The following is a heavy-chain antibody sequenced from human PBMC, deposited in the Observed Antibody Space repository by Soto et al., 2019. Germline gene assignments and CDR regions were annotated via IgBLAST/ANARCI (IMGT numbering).Heavy chain of an antibody. J-gene: IGHJ6*02. D-gene: IGHD5-18*01. Sequence: PSQTLSLTCAISGDSVSSNSAAWNWIRQSPSRGLEWLGRTYYRSKWYNDYAVSVKSRITTNPDTSKNQFSLQLNSVTPEDTAVYYCATERGYSYGPPKNYYYYYGMDVWGQGTTVTVSS. CDR1: GDSVSSNSAA. CDR3: ATERGYSYGPPKNYYYYYGMDV. CDR2: TYYRSKWYN. V-gene: IGHV6-1*01.